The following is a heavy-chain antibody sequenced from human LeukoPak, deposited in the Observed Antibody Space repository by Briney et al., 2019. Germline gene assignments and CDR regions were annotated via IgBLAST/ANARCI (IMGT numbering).Heavy chain of an antibody. CDR3: ARAFRRYEAPDSSSLGWLAY. Sequence: ASVKVSCKASGYTFAGYYMHWVRQAPGQGLEWMGWINPNSGGTNYAQKFQGRVTMTRDTSISTAYMELSRLRSDDTAVYYCARAFRRYEAPDSSSLGWLAYWGQGTLVTVSS. D-gene: IGHD6-6*01. J-gene: IGHJ4*02. CDR2: INPNSGGT. CDR1: GYTFAGYY. V-gene: IGHV1-2*02.